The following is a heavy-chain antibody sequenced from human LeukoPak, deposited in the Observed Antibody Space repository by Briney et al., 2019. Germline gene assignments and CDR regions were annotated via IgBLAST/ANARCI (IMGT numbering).Heavy chain of an antibody. CDR3: ARHGKWLRSPY. J-gene: IGHJ4*02. Sequence: TSETLSLTCTVSGGSISSSSYYWGWIRQPPGKGLEWIGSIYHSGSTYYNPSLKSRVTISVDTSKNQFSLKLSSVTAADTAVYYCARHGKWLRSPYWGQGTLVTVSS. CDR2: IYHSGST. CDR1: GGSISSSSYY. V-gene: IGHV4-39*01. D-gene: IGHD5-12*01.